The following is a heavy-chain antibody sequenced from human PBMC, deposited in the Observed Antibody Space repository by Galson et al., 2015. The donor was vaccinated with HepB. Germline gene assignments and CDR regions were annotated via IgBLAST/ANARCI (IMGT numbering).Heavy chain of an antibody. D-gene: IGHD3-22*01. Sequence: SLRLSCAASGFTFSSYAMHWVRQAPGKGLEWVAVISYDGSNKYYADSVKGRFTISRDNSKNTLYLQMNSLRAEDTAVYYCAREYYDSSGYRSGYYYYGMDVWGQGTTVTVSS. CDR1: GFTFSSYA. CDR2: ISYDGSNK. V-gene: IGHV3-30-3*01. J-gene: IGHJ6*02. CDR3: AREYYDSSGYRSGYYYYGMDV.